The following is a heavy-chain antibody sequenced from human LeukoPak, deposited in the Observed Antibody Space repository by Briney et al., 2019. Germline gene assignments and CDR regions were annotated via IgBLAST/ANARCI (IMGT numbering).Heavy chain of an antibody. CDR3: ARDVGSGPVDY. CDR1: GYSFTIYY. V-gene: IGHV1-46*01. CDR2: INPSGDRA. D-gene: IGHD3-10*01. J-gene: IGHJ4*02. Sequence: APVKVSCKAAGYSFTIYYMHWVRQAPGQGLEWMGMINPSGDRATYAQKFQGRVTMTRDSSTSTLYMELSSLRSEDTAIYYCARDVGSGPVDYWGQGTLVTVSS.